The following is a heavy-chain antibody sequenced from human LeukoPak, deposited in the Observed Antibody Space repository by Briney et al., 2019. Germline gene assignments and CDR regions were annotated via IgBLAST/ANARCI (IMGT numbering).Heavy chain of an antibody. V-gene: IGHV3-48*03. J-gene: IGHJ4*02. D-gene: IGHD6-19*01. Sequence: GGSLRLSXAASGFTFSSYEMNWVRQAPGKGLEWDSYISSSGITKYYADSGKGRFTISRDNAKNSLYLQMNSLRAEDMAIYYCTRAAVAGGPFDYWGQGTLVTVSS. CDR3: TRAAVAGGPFDY. CDR2: ISSSGITK. CDR1: GFTFSSYE.